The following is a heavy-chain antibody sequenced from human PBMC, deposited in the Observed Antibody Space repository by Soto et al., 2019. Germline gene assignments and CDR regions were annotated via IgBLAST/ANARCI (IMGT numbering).Heavy chain of an antibody. CDR3: ARGPGSLRP. V-gene: IGHV6-1*01. Sequence: SQTLSLTCAISGDSVSSNSAAWNWIRLSPSRGLEWLGRTYYRSKWYIVYAPFVKSRISINPDTSKNQCSLQLNSVTPDDTAVYYRARGPGSLRPWGQRTLVTVS. CDR1: GDSVSSNSAA. D-gene: IGHD5-12*01. CDR2: TYYRSKWYI. J-gene: IGHJ5*02.